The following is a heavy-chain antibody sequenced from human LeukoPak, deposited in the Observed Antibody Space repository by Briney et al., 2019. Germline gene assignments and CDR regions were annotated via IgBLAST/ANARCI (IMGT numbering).Heavy chain of an antibody. CDR1: GFVFSTYW. CDR3: ARDWAWGGFDR. Sequence: GGSLRLSCAGSGFVFSTYWMHWVRQAPGKGLAWVSRIKTDGSTTYYADSVKGRFTVSRDNAKNTLYLQMSSLRAEDTAVYYCARDWAWGGFDRWGQGALVTVSS. CDR2: IKTDGSTT. J-gene: IGHJ4*02. D-gene: IGHD3-16*01. V-gene: IGHV3-74*01.